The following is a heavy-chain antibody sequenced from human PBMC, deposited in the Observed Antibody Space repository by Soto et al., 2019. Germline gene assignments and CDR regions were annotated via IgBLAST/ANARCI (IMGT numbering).Heavy chain of an antibody. V-gene: IGHV1-69*12. D-gene: IGHD6-13*01. Sequence: QVQLVQSGAEVKKPGSSVKVSCKASGGTFSSYAISWVRQAPGQGLEWMGGIIPIFGTANYAQKFQGRVTITADESTSTAYMELSSLRSEDTAVYYCARGIAAADTDYYYGMDVWGHGTTVTVSS. CDR1: GGTFSSYA. CDR3: ARGIAAADTDYYYGMDV. J-gene: IGHJ6*02. CDR2: IIPIFGTA.